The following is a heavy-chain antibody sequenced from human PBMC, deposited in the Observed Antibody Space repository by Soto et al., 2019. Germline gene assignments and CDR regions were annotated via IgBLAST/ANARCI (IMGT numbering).Heavy chain of an antibody. V-gene: IGHV1-69*12. J-gene: IGHJ4*02. CDR3: AAGGYCGGDCYASDY. Sequence: QVQLVQSGAEVKKPGSSVKVSCKASGGTFSSYAISWVRQAPGQGLEWMGGIIPIFGTANYAQKFQGRVTITANESTSTDYMEMSSMRSEDTAVYYCAAGGYCGGDCYASDYWGQGTLVTVSS. D-gene: IGHD2-21*02. CDR2: IIPIFGTA. CDR1: GGTFSSYA.